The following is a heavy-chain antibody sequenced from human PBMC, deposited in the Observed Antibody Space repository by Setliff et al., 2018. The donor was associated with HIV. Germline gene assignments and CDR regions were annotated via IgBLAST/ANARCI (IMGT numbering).Heavy chain of an antibody. CDR1: GGTSSSYA. CDR2: IIPIFGTA. Sequence: EASVKVSCKASGGTSSSYAISWVRQAPGQGLEWMGGIIPIFGTANYAQKSQGRVTITADESTSTAYMELSSLRSEDTAVYYCAPIDPFPHDYSNSSFDYWGQGTLVTVSS. CDR3: APIDPFPHDYSNSSFDY. D-gene: IGHD4-4*01. V-gene: IGHV1-69*13. J-gene: IGHJ4*02.